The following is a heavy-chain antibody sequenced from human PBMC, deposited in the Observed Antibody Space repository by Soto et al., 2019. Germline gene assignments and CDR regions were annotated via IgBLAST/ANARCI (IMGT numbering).Heavy chain of an antibody. V-gene: IGHV3-30*02. Sequence: SLRLSCVASGFIFSHYGMHWVRQAPGKGLEWLTFIRFDGGKEDYADSVEGRFTVSRDNSKKTLYLQMNNLRVEDTAVYYCARGDGTSWNYVWWGQGTPVTVSS. J-gene: IGHJ4*02. D-gene: IGHD3-16*01. CDR1: GFIFSHYG. CDR2: IRFDGGKE. CDR3: ARGDGTSWNYVW.